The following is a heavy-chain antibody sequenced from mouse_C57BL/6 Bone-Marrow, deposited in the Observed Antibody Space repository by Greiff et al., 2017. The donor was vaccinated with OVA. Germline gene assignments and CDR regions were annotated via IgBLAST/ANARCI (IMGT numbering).Heavy chain of an antibody. CDR3: ARGYDGDYYAMDY. D-gene: IGHD2-3*01. CDR2: ISDGGSYT. CDR1: GFTFSSYA. Sequence: EVQLQESGGGLVKPGGSLKLSCAASGFTFSSYAMSWVRQTPEKRLEWVATISDGGSYTYYSDNVKGRFTISRDNAKNNLYLQMSHLKSEDTAMYYCARGYDGDYYAMDYWGQGTSVTVSS. V-gene: IGHV5-4*01. J-gene: IGHJ4*01.